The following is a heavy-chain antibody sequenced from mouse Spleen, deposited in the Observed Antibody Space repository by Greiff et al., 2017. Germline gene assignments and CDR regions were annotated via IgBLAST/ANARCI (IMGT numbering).Heavy chain of an antibody. CDR3: ARGPYYGNFWFAY. Sequence: VQLQQSGAELARPGASVKLSCKASGYTFTDYYINWVKQRTGQGLEWIGEIYPGSGNTYYNEKFKGKATLTADKSSSTAYMQLSSLTSEDSAVYFCARGPYYGNFWFAYWGQGTLVTVSA. CDR2: IYPGSGNT. D-gene: IGHD2-10*01. CDR1: GYTFTDYY. V-gene: IGHV1-77*01. J-gene: IGHJ3*01.